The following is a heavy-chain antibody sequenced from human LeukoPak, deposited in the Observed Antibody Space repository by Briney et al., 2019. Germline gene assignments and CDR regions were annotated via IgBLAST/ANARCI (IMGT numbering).Heavy chain of an antibody. D-gene: IGHD2-2*02. Sequence: GGSLRLSCAASGFTFSSYWMHWVRQAPGKGLVWVSRINSDGSSTSYADSVKGRFTISRDNAKNTLYLQMNSLRAEDTAVYCCARDPYCSSTSCYTGGAFDIWGQGTMVTVSS. CDR3: ARDPYCSSTSCYTGGAFDI. CDR2: INSDGSST. CDR1: GFTFSSYW. J-gene: IGHJ3*02. V-gene: IGHV3-74*01.